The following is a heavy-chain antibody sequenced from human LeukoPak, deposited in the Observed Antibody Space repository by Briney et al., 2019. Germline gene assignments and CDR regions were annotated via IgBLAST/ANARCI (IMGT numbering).Heavy chain of an antibody. CDR2: IYYSGST. Sequence: PSETLSLTCTVSGGSMSSYYWSWIRQPPGKGLEWIGYIYYSGSTNYNPSLKSRVTISVDTSKDQFSLKLSSVTAADTAVYYCARVFGSYYGSKYYYYGMDVWGQGTTVTVSS. CDR1: GGSMSSYY. J-gene: IGHJ6*02. V-gene: IGHV4-59*01. D-gene: IGHD3-10*01. CDR3: ARVFGSYYGSKYYYYGMDV.